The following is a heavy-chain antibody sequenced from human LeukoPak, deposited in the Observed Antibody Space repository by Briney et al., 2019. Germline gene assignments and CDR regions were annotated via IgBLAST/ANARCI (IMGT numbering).Heavy chain of an antibody. V-gene: IGHV3-53*01. J-gene: IGHJ4*02. Sequence: PGGSLRLSCAASGFTVSSNYMSWVRQAPGKGLEWVSVIYRGGSTYYADSVKGRFTISRDNSKNTLYLQMNSLRAEDTAVYYCARDRATTEIGRFDYWGQGTLVTVSS. CDR3: ARDRATTEIGRFDY. CDR1: GFTVSSNY. CDR2: IYRGGST. D-gene: IGHD1-26*01.